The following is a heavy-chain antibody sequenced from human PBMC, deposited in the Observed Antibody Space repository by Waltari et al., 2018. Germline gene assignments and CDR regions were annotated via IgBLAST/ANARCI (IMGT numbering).Heavy chain of an antibody. CDR2: IWYDGSNK. CDR1: GFTFSNYA. CDR3: ARNQLLYSYYYYGMDV. D-gene: IGHD2-2*02. Sequence: QVQLVASGGGVVQPGRSLRLTCAAPGFTFSNYAMHWVRQAPGKGRGWLAVIWYDGSNKYSADSVKGRFTISRDNSKTTLYLQMNSLRAEDTAVYYCARNQLLYSYYYYGMDVWGQGTTVTVSS. V-gene: IGHV3-33*01. J-gene: IGHJ6*02.